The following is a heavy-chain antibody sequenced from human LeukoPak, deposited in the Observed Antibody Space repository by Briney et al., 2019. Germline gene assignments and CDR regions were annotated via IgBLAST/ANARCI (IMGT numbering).Heavy chain of an antibody. CDR2: IYYSGST. D-gene: IGHD3-10*01. CDR3: ARAGRYGSGSYYNGNWFDP. CDR1: GGSISSYY. Sequence: KASETLSPXCTVSGGSISSYYWSWIRQPPGKGLEWIGYIYYSGSTNYNPSLKSRVTISVDTSKNQFSLKLSSVTAADTAVYYCARAGRYGSGSYYNGNWFDPWGQGTLVTVSS. J-gene: IGHJ5*02. V-gene: IGHV4-59*01.